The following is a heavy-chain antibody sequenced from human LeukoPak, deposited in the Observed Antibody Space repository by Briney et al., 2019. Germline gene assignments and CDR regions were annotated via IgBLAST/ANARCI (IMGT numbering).Heavy chain of an antibody. J-gene: IGHJ4*02. D-gene: IGHD3/OR15-3a*01. CDR1: GGSISSSSYY. V-gene: IGHV4-39*01. CDR3: ARHALDLGYFDY. CDR2: IYYSGST. Sequence: PSETLSLTCTVCGGSISSSSYYWGWIRRPPGKGLEWIGSIYYSGSTYYNPALKSRVTISVDTSKNQFSLKLSSVTAADTAVYYCARHALDLGYFDYWGQGTLVTVSS.